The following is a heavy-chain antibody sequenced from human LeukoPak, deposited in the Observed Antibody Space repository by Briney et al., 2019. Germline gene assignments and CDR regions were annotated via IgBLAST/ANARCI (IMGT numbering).Heavy chain of an antibody. CDR2: ISSSSSTI. V-gene: IGHV3-48*04. CDR1: GFTFSSYS. CDR3: ARVSGIVGAQKDY. D-gene: IGHD1-26*01. Sequence: PGGSLRLSCAASGFTFSSYSMNWVRQAPGKGLEWVSYISSSSSTIYYADSVKGRFTISRDNAKNSLYLQMNSLRAEDTAVYYCARVSGIVGAQKDYWGQGTLVTVSS. J-gene: IGHJ4*02.